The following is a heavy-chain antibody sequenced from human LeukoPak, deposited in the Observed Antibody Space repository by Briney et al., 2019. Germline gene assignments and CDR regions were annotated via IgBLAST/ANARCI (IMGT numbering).Heavy chain of an antibody. CDR2: ISGSGGST. CDR1: GFTFSSYA. D-gene: IGHD6-19*01. Sequence: SGGSLRLSCATSGFTFSSYAMSRVRQAPGKGLEWVSAISGSGGSTYYADSVKGRFTISRDNSKNTLSLQMSSLRAEETAVYYCAKVDSSGWYGGVAFDIWGQGTVVIVSS. CDR3: AKVDSSGWYGGVAFDI. J-gene: IGHJ3*02. V-gene: IGHV3-23*01.